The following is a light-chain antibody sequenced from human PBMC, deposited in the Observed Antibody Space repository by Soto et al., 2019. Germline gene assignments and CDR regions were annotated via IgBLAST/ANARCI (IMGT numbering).Light chain of an antibody. CDR3: LQYNSHSWT. CDR2: DAS. J-gene: IGKJ1*01. CDR1: RSISGW. Sequence: QMTQSASRVSPSVGDRFTIPCRASRSISGWLAWYQQKPGKAPKLLIFDASTLKRGVSSRFSGSGSGTEFTLTISRLQPDDVATYYCLQYNSHSWTFGQGTKVDIK. V-gene: IGKV1-5*01.